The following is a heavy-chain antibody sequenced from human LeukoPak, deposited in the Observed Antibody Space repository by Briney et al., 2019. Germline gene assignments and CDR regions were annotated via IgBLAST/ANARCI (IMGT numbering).Heavy chain of an antibody. CDR1: GGSISAYY. Sequence: SETLSLTCTVSGGSISAYYWSWIRQPPGKGLEWIGYIYDSGSTTYNPFLKSRVTISLDTSKNQFSLKLTSVTAADTAVYYCARDTGFGDPFDCWGQGTLVTVSS. V-gene: IGHV4-59*01. CDR2: IYDSGST. J-gene: IGHJ4*02. D-gene: IGHD3-10*01. CDR3: ARDTGFGDPFDC.